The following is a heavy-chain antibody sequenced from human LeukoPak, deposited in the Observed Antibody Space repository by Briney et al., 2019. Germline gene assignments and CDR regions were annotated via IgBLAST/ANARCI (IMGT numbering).Heavy chain of an antibody. CDR3: TTGGGWLTDY. CDR1: GGSISDYF. V-gene: IGHV4-59*01. Sequence: KPSETLSLTCTVSGGSISDYFWGWFRQPPGKGLEWIGYIHDSGSTNYNASHKGRASISVDTSRRQFSLKLTSVTAADTAIYYCTTGGGWLTDYWGQGTLVTVSS. CDR2: IHDSGST. J-gene: IGHJ4*02. D-gene: IGHD5-24*01.